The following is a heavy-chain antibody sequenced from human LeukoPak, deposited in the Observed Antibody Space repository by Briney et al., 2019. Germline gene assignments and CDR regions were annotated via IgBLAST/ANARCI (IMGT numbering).Heavy chain of an antibody. Sequence: SETLSLTCTVSGGSISSYYWSWIRQPPGKGLEWIGYIYYSGSTNYNPSLKSRVTISVDTSKNQFSLKLSSVTAADTAVYYCARASAVSSSGWYSHNYYYYMDVWGKGTTVTVS. V-gene: IGHV4-59*01. D-gene: IGHD6-19*01. CDR2: IYYSGST. CDR3: ARASAVSSSGWYSHNYYYYMDV. J-gene: IGHJ6*03. CDR1: GGSISSYY.